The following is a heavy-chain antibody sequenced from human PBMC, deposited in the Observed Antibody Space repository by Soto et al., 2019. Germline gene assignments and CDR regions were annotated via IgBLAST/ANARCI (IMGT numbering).Heavy chain of an antibody. CDR2: INAGNGNT. CDR3: AAFWVGDCVWGSYRRDFDY. Sequence: QVQLVQSGAEVKKPGASVKVSCKASGYTFTSYAMHWVRQAPGQRLEWMGWINAGNGNTKYSQKFQGRVTITRDTSASTAYMELSSLRSEDTAVYYCAAFWVGDCVWGSYRRDFDYWGQGTLVTVSS. J-gene: IGHJ4*02. V-gene: IGHV1-3*01. CDR1: GYTFTSYA. D-gene: IGHD3-16*02.